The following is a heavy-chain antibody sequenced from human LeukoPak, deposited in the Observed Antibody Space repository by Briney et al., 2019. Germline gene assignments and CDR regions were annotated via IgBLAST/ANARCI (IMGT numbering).Heavy chain of an antibody. CDR3: AKATTPEWKGAFDY. J-gene: IGHJ4*02. V-gene: IGHV3-9*03. D-gene: IGHD3-3*01. CDR2: ISWNSGSI. CDR1: VFTFDDYA. Sequence: RLSCAASVFTFDDYAMHWVRQAPGKGLEWVSGISWNSGSIVYADPVKGRFTISRDNAKHALYLQMTSLRAEDMAVYYCAKATTPEWKGAFDYWGQGTLVTVSS.